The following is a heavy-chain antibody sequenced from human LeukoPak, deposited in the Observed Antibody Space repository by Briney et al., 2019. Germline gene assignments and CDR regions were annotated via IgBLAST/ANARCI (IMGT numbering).Heavy chain of an antibody. CDR3: ARESGLTYYYDSSGSDFDY. D-gene: IGHD3-22*01. CDR1: GITFRNYG. V-gene: IGHV3-33*01. J-gene: IGHJ4*02. CDR2: IWYDGSNK. Sequence: PGRSLRLSCAASGITFRNYGMHWVRQAPGKGLEWVAVIWYDGSNKDYADSVKGRFTISRDNSKNTLYLQMNSLRAEDTAVYYCARESGLTYYYDSSGSDFDYWGQGTLVTVSS.